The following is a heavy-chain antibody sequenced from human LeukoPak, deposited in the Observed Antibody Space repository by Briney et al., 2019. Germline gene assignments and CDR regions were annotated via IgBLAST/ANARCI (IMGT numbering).Heavy chain of an antibody. CDR1: GGTFSSYA. V-gene: IGHV1-69*01. D-gene: IGHD3-10*01. Sequence: SVKVSCTASGGTFSSYAISWVRQAPGQGVEWMGGIIPIFGTANYAQKFQGRVTITADESTSTAYMELSSLRSEDTAVYYCARGSWFGEFPFDYWGQGTLVTVSS. J-gene: IGHJ4*02. CDR3: ARGSWFGEFPFDY. CDR2: IIPIFGTA.